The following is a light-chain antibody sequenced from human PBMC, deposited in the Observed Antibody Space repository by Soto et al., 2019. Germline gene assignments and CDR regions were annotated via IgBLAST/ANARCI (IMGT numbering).Light chain of an antibody. CDR3: QHYSNWPPT. CDR1: ESVHRN. V-gene: IGKV3-15*01. Sequence: EMVMTQSPATLSVSPGERVTLSCRASESVHRNLAWYQQKPGQGPSLLIYYASTRATGVTDRFTGSGSGTEFTLTISSLQSEDFGVDHSQHYSNWPPTFGPGTKVEIK. CDR2: YAS. J-gene: IGKJ3*01.